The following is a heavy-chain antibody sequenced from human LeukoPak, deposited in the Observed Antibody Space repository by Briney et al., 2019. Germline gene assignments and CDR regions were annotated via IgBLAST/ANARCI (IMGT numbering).Heavy chain of an antibody. D-gene: IGHD6-13*01. V-gene: IGHV1-69*05. J-gene: IGHJ5*02. CDR3: ARGDSSSWYGGHWFDP. CDR2: IIPIIGTA. CDR1: GGTFSSYA. Sequence: SVKVSCKASGGTFSSYAISWVRQAPGQGLEWMGRIIPIIGTANYAQKFQGRVTITTDESTSTAYMELSSLRSEDTAVYYCARGDSSSWYGGHWFDPWGQGTLVTVSS.